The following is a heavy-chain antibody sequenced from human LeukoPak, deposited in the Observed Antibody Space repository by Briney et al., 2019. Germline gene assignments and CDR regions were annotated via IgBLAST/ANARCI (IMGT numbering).Heavy chain of an antibody. J-gene: IGHJ5*02. D-gene: IGHD4-17*01. V-gene: IGHV3-30-3*01. CDR3: ARAPTDDYGEMGWFDP. Sequence: GRSLRLSCAASGFTFSSYAMHWVRQAPGKGLEWVAVISYDGSNKYYADSVKGRFTISRDNSKNTLYLQMNSLRAEDTAVYYCARAPTDDYGEMGWFDPWGQGTLVTVSS. CDR1: GFTFSSYA. CDR2: ISYDGSNK.